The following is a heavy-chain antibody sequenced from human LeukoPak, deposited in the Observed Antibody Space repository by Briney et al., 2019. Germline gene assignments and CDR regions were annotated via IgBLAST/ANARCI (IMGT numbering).Heavy chain of an antibody. CDR1: GGTFSSYA. CDR2: IIPIFGTA. D-gene: IGHD3-16*01. Sequence: SVKVSCKASGGTFSSYAISWVRQAPGQGLEWMGGIIPIFGTANYAQKFQGRVTITTDESTSTAYMELSSLRSEDTAVYYCARFGGVPPTDYFDYWGQGTLVTVSS. V-gene: IGHV1-69*05. CDR3: ARFGGVPPTDYFDY. J-gene: IGHJ4*02.